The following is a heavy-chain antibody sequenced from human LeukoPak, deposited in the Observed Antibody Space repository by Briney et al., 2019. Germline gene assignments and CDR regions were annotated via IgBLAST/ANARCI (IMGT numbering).Heavy chain of an antibody. D-gene: IGHD5-18*01. J-gene: IGHJ4*02. CDR3: ARDGDTAIVFDY. CDR2: IWYDGSNK. Sequence: GRSLRLSCAASGFTFSSYGMHWVRQAPGKGLEWVAVIWYDGSNKYYADSVKGRFTISRDNSKNTLYLQVNSLRAEDTAVYYSARDGDTAIVFDYWGQGTLVTVSS. CDR1: GFTFSSYG. V-gene: IGHV3-33*01.